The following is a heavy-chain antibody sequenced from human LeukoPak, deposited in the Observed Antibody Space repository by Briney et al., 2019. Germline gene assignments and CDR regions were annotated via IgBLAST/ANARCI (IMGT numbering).Heavy chain of an antibody. Sequence: ASVKVSCKASGYTFTAYYVHWVRQAPGQGLEWMGWINPNSGGTNYAQKFQGRVTMTRDTSISTAYMELSRLRSDDTAVYYCAMITIFGVVIRAWGQGTLVTVSS. CDR1: GYTFTAYY. J-gene: IGHJ5*02. D-gene: IGHD3-3*01. V-gene: IGHV1-2*02. CDR2: INPNSGGT. CDR3: AMITIFGVVIRA.